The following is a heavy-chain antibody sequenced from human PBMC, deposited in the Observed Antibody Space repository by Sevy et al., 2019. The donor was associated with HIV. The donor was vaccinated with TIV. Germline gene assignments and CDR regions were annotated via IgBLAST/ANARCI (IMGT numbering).Heavy chain of an antibody. CDR1: GFTFSSYW. J-gene: IGHJ4*02. CDR3: ARLFYGSADY. D-gene: IGHD3-10*01. V-gene: IGHV3-7*01. Sequence: GGSLRFSCAASGFTFSSYWMSWVRQAPGKGLEWLVTINLDGSETFYVDSVKGRFTISRHNPRKSVYLQMTSLSAEDTAVYYCARLFYGSADYWGQGTLVTVSS. CDR2: INLDGSET.